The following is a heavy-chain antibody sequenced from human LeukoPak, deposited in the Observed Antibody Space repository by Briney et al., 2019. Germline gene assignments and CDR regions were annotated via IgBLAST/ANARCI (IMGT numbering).Heavy chain of an antibody. CDR3: TTDWERKKTVMVRGPEPALSYYSGMDV. Sequence: GGSLRLSCAASGFTFSNAWMSWVRQAPGKGLEWVGRIKSKTDGGTTDYAAPVKGRFTILRDDSKNTLYLQMNSLKTEDTAVYYCTTDWERKKTVMVRGPEPALSYYSGMDVWGKGTTVTVS. CDR2: IKSKTDGGTT. CDR1: GFTFSNAW. J-gene: IGHJ6*04. D-gene: IGHD5-18*01. V-gene: IGHV3-15*01.